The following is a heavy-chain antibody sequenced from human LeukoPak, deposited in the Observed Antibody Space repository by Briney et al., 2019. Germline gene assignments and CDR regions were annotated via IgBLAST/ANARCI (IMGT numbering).Heavy chain of an antibody. CDR3: ARSGEFSNSSDI. Sequence: ASVKVSCNASGYTFTNYYMHWERQAPGQGLEWMGIINSSGGSTTYAQKFQGRVTMTRDTSTSTVYMEMSSLRSEDTAVYYCARSGEFSNSSDIWGQGTMVTVSS. V-gene: IGHV1-46*01. D-gene: IGHD6-6*01. CDR1: GYTFTNYY. CDR2: INSSGGST. J-gene: IGHJ3*02.